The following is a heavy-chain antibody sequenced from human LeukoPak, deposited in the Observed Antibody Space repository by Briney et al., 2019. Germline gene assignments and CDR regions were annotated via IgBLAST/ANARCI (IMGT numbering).Heavy chain of an antibody. V-gene: IGHV3-48*02. Sequence: GGSLRLSCAASGFASSDYSMNWVRQAPGKGLEWVSYISSSDNTIHYADSVKGRFTISRDNAKNSLYLEMNSLRDEDTAVYYCARVAEIQLWLRSAFDYWGQGTVVTVSS. CDR3: ARVAEIQLWLRSAFDY. J-gene: IGHJ4*02. CDR1: GFASSDYS. D-gene: IGHD5-18*01. CDR2: ISSSDNTI.